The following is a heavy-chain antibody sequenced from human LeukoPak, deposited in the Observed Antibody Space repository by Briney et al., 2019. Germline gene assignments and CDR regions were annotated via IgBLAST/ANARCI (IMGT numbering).Heavy chain of an antibody. CDR2: ISGSGGST. Sequence: GGSLRLSCAASGFTLSSYAMSWVRQAPGKGLEWVSAISGSGGSTYYADSVKGRFTISRDNSKNTLYLQMNSLRAEDTAVYYCARTDGYCGGTSCYSKFDYWGQGTLVTVGS. J-gene: IGHJ4*02. CDR3: ARTDGYCGGTSCYSKFDY. CDR1: GFTLSSYA. V-gene: IGHV3-23*01. D-gene: IGHD2-2*02.